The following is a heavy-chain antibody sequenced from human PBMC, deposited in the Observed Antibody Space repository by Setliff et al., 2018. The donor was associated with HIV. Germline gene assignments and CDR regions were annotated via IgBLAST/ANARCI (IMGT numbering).Heavy chain of an antibody. CDR1: GYTLTEVS. D-gene: IGHD5-12*01. CDR3: AIDVIGGWLRPMPDFWGPGTLVTVSRDDSKNTAYLQMNSLKTEDTAVYYCTRHPRSSGYAFDI. Sequence: ASVMVSCKISGYTLTEVSMHWVRQAPGKGLEWMGYFDPQDGKTIYAQKFQGRVTMTEDTSTYTAYMELSGLRSEDTAVYYCAIDVIGGWLRPMPDFWGPGTLVTVSRDDSKNTAYLQMNSLKTEDTAVYYCTRHPRSSGYAFDIWGQGTMVTVSS. J-gene: IGHJ3*02. V-gene: IGHV1-24*01. CDR2: FDPQDGKT.